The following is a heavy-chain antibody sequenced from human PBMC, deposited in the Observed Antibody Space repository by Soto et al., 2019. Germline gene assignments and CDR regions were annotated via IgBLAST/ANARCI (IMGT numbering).Heavy chain of an antibody. J-gene: IGHJ4*02. Sequence: QLQLQESGSGLVKPSQTLSLTCAVSGGSISSGGYSWSWIRQPPGKGLEWIGYIYHSGSTYYNPSRNSRATISVDRSKNQFSLKLSSVTAADTAVYYCARAGGLGAVAADYWGQGTLVTVSS. CDR1: GGSISSGGYS. V-gene: IGHV4-30-2*01. D-gene: IGHD6-19*01. CDR3: ARAGGLGAVAADY. CDR2: IYHSGST.